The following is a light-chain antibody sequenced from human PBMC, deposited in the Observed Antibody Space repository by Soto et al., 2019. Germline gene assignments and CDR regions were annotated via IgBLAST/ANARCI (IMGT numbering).Light chain of an antibody. CDR2: WAS. CDR1: QSILYSSNNKNQ. J-gene: IGKJ2*01. V-gene: IGKV4-1*01. Sequence: DIVMTQSPDSLAVSLGERATINCKSSQSILYSSNNKNQLAWYQQKPGQPPKLLFYWASTRESGIPDRFSGSESGTDFTLAISTLQAVDGAVYYCQQYNSPPYTFGQGTKLE. CDR3: QQYNSPPYT.